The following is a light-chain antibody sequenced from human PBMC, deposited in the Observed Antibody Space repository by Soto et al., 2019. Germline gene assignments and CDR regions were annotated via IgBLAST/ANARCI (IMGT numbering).Light chain of an antibody. CDR1: QSISYW. Sequence: DIPMTQSPSTLSASVGDRVTITCRASQSISYWLAWYQQKPGKAPNLLIYKASSLESGVPSRFSGSGSGTEFTLTNSSLQPDDFASYYCQQYNNYWTFGQGTKVEIK. J-gene: IGKJ1*01. CDR2: KAS. CDR3: QQYNNYWT. V-gene: IGKV1-5*03.